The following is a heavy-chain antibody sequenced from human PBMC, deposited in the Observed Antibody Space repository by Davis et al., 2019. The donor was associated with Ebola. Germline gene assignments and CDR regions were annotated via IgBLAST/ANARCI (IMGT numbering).Heavy chain of an antibody. D-gene: IGHD5-24*01. CDR3: ARGTRWLQRYFDY. J-gene: IGHJ4*02. V-gene: IGHV4-39*01. CDR1: GGSFSTYY. CDR2: IYYSGST. Sequence: MPSETLSLTCAVYGGSFSTYYWGWIRQPPGKGLEWIGSIYYSGSTYYNPSLKSRVTISVDTSKNQFSLKLSSVTAADTAVYYCARGTRWLQRYFDYWGQGTLVTVSS.